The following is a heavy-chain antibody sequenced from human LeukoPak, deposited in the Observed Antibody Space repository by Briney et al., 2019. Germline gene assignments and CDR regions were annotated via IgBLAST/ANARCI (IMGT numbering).Heavy chain of an antibody. CDR1: GYSFTSYG. D-gene: IGHD3-9*01. CDR3: ARDHYDILTGYYNFDY. Sequence: ASVKVSCKASGYSFTSYGIGWVRQTPGQGLEWMGWISAHNGNTNYAQKLQGRVIMTADTSTSTAYMELRSLRSDDTAVYYCARDHYDILTGYYNFDYWGQGTLVTVSS. CDR2: ISAHNGNT. V-gene: IGHV1-18*01. J-gene: IGHJ4*02.